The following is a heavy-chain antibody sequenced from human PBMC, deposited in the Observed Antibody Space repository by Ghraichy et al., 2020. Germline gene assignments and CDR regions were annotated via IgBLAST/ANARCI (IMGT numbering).Heavy chain of an antibody. CDR1: GGSISSSSYY. J-gene: IGHJ4*02. V-gene: IGHV4-39*01. CDR2: IYYSGST. Sequence: SETLSLTCTVSGGSISSSSYYWGWIRQPPGKGLEWIGSIYYSGSTYYNPSLKSRVTISVDTSKNQFSLKLSSVTAADTAVYYCARGMYSSSWYGQDRFDYWDQGTLVTVSS. CDR3: ARGMYSSSWYGQDRFDY. D-gene: IGHD6-13*01.